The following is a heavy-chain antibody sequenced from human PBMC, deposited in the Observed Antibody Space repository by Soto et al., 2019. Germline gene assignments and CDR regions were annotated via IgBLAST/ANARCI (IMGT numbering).Heavy chain of an antibody. D-gene: IGHD7-27*01. J-gene: IGHJ6*03. CDR3: ARETRRWGFNPSYMDV. V-gene: IGHV4-59*01. Sequence: QVQLQESGPGLVKPSETLSLTCTVSGGSITDSYWSWIRQPPGKGLEWIGYIYYGGSTSYNPSLKSRVTISVDSSKHHFSLKLNSVTAADTAVYYCARETRRWGFNPSYMDVWGKGTTVTVSS. CDR1: GGSITDSY. CDR2: IYYGGST.